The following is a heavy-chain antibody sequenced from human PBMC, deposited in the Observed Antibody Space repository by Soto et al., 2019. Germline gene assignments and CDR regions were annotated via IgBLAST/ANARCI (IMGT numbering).Heavy chain of an antibody. CDR2: IYWDDDK. V-gene: IGHV2-5*02. D-gene: IGHD4-17*01. Sequence: QITLKESGPTLVKPTQTLTLTCTFSGFSLSTSGVGVGWIRQPPGKALEWLALIYWDDDKRYSPSLKSRLTIPKDTSKNQVVLTMTNMDPVDTATYYCAHRPTVVFNFDYWGQGTLVTVSS. CDR3: AHRPTVVFNFDY. J-gene: IGHJ4*02. CDR1: GFSLSTSGVG.